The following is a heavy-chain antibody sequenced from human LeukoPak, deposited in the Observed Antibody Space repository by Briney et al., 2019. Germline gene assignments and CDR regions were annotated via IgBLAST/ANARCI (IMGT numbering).Heavy chain of an antibody. Sequence: SETLSLTCTVSGGSISSSSYYWGWIRQPPGKGLEWIGSIYYSGSTYYNPSLKSRVTISVDTSKNQFSLKLSSVTAADTAVYYCARVRITRTEDAFDIWGQGTMATVSS. CDR1: GGSISSSSYY. J-gene: IGHJ3*02. CDR2: IYYSGST. D-gene: IGHD1-20*01. V-gene: IGHV4-39*07. CDR3: ARVRITRTEDAFDI.